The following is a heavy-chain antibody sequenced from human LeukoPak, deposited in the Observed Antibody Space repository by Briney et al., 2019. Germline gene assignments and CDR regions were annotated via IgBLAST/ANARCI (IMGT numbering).Heavy chain of an antibody. Sequence: SETLSLTCTVSGGSISSYYWSWIPQPAGKGREWIGRIHTSGSTNSNPSLKSRLTMSVDTSKNQFSLKLRSVTAADTAVYYCASTLTYSYGSGSYYIDCWGQGTLVTVSS. V-gene: IGHV4-4*07. CDR1: GGSISSYY. CDR2: IHTSGST. D-gene: IGHD3-10*01. J-gene: IGHJ4*02. CDR3: ASTLTYSYGSGSYYIDC.